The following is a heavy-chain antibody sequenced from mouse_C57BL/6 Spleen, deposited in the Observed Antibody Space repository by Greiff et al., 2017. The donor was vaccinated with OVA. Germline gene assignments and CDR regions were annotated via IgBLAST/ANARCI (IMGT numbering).Heavy chain of an antibody. J-gene: IGHJ2*01. CDR3: TRDAYYGSSSYYFDY. V-gene: IGHV5-9-1*02. CDR1: GFTFSSYA. Sequence: EVKLMESGEGLVKPGGSLKLSCAASGFTFSSYAMSWVRQTPEKRLEWVAYLSSGGDYIYYADTVKGRFTISRDNARNTLYLQMSSQKSEDTAMYYCTRDAYYGSSSYYFDYWGQGTTLTVSS. D-gene: IGHD1-1*01. CDR2: LSSGGDYI.